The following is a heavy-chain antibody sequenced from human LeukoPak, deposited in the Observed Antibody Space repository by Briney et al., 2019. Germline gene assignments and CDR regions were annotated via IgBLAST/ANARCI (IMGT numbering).Heavy chain of an antibody. CDR3: ARDDGGKLAFVY. CDR1: GFTFSHYG. CDR2: ISYDGSNK. J-gene: IGHJ4*02. V-gene: IGHV3-30*03. D-gene: IGHD4-23*01. Sequence: GSLRLSCAASGFTFSHYGVHWVRQAPGKGLEWVAVISYDGSNKYYADSVKGRFTISRDNSKNTVFLQMNSLRAEDTAVYYCARDDGGKLAFVYWGQGTLVTVSS.